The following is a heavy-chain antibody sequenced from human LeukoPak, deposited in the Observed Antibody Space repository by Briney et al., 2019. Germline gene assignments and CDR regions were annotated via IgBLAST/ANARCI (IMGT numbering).Heavy chain of an antibody. V-gene: IGHV3-48*03. J-gene: IGHJ4*02. CDR1: GFTFSSYE. CDR3: ARVQTTVTPPDY. D-gene: IGHD4-17*01. Sequence: GVPLRLSCAASGFTFSSYEMNWVRQAPGKGLEWVSYISSSASTRYYADSVKGRFTISRDNAKNSLYLQMNSLRAEDTAVYYCARVQTTVTPPDYWGQGTLVTVSS. CDR2: ISSSASTR.